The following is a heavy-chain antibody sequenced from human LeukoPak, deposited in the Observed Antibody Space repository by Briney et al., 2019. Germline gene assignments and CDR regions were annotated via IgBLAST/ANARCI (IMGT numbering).Heavy chain of an antibody. D-gene: IGHD3-22*01. CDR3: ATDFDSSGYYNFDY. CDR1: GGTFSSYA. V-gene: IGHV1-69*04. CDR2: IIPILGIA. J-gene: IGHJ4*02. Sequence: SVKVSCKASGGTFSSYAISWVRQAPGQGLEWMGRIIPILGIANYAQKFQGRVTITADKSTSTAYMELSSLRSEDTAVYYCATDFDSSGYYNFDYWGQGTLVTVSS.